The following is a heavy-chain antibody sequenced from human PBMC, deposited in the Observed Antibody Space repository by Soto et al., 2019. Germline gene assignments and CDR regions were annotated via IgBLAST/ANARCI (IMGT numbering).Heavy chain of an antibody. Sequence: PSETLSLTSAVSGDSMSSSYYYWGWIRQPPGKGLEWIGSIYYSGSTYYNPSLQSRVAISVDTSKNQFSLKLKSVTAADTAIYYCARRTVNIRTFYSGLKTHCFDYWGQGAPVTVSS. CDR2: IYYSGST. J-gene: IGHJ4*02. CDR1: GDSMSSSYYY. V-gene: IGHV4-39*01. CDR3: ARRTVNIRTFYSGLKTHCFDY. D-gene: IGHD6-19*01.